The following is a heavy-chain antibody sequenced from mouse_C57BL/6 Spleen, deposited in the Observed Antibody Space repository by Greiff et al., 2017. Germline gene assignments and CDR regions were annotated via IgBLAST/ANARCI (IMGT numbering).Heavy chain of an antibody. V-gene: IGHV3-6*01. CDR3: AREGNGSSYFAWFAY. Sequence: EVKLQESGPGLVKPSQSLSLTCSVTGYSITSGYYWNWIRQFPGNKLEWMGYISYDGSNNYNPSLKNRISITRDTSKNQFFLKLNSVTTEDTATYYCAREGNGSSYFAWFAYWGQGTLVTVSA. CDR1: GYSITSGYY. CDR2: ISYDGSN. J-gene: IGHJ3*01. D-gene: IGHD1-1*01.